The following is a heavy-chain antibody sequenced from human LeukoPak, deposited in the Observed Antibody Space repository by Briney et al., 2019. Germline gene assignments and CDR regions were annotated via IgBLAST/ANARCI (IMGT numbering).Heavy chain of an antibody. V-gene: IGHV4-61*02. D-gene: IGHD3-10*01. CDR3: ARARRFGGSLVDY. Sequence: SETLSLTCAVSGDSISSGSYYWSWIRQPAGKGLEWIGRISTSGTTNYNPSFKSRVTISVDTSKNQFSLKLSSVTAADTAVYYCARARRFGGSLVDYWGQGTLVTVSS. CDR2: ISTSGTT. CDR1: GDSISSGSYY. J-gene: IGHJ4*02.